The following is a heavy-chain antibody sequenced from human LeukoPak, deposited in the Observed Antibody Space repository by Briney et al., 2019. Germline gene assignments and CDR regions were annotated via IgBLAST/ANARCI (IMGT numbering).Heavy chain of an antibody. J-gene: IGHJ6*03. CDR1: GGSFSGYY. V-gene: IGHV4-34*01. D-gene: IGHD2-2*01. Sequence: PSETLSLTCAVDGGSFSGYYWSWIRQSPGKGLEWIGEINHSGSTNYNPSLKSRVTISVDTSKNQFSLKLSSVTAADTAVYYCAREYCSSTSCYLYYMDVWGKGTTVTVSS. CDR2: INHSGST. CDR3: AREYCSSTSCYLYYMDV.